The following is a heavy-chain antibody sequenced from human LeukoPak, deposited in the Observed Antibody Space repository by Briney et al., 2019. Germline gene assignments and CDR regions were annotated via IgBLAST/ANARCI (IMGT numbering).Heavy chain of an antibody. D-gene: IGHD5-18*01. CDR2: ISAYNGNT. J-gene: IGHJ3*02. V-gene: IGHV1-18*01. CDR1: GYTFTSYG. Sequence: GASVTVSCKASGYTFTSYGISWVRQAPGQGLEWMGWISAYNGNTNYAQKLQGRVTMATDTSTSTAYMELRSLRSDDTAVYYCARRIQLWPNDAFDIWGPGTMVTVSS. CDR3: ARRIQLWPNDAFDI.